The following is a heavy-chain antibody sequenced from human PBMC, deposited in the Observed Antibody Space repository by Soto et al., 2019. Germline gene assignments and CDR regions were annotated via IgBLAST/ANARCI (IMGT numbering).Heavy chain of an antibody. D-gene: IGHD1-26*01. Sequence: QSXGSLRISCAAAGFTFSTYAMNWVRQAPGKGLEWVSAISGGGGTTYSADSVKGRVTISRDNSKNTLYLQMNSLRAEDTAVYYCAKVSLGALTFTDYYYYGLDVWGQGNTVTVSS. CDR1: GFTFSTYA. CDR2: ISGGGGTT. V-gene: IGHV3-23*01. J-gene: IGHJ6*02. CDR3: AKVSLGALTFTDYYYYGLDV.